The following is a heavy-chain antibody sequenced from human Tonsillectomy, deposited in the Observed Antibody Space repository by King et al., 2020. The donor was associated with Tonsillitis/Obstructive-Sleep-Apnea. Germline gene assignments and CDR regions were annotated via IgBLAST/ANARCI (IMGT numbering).Heavy chain of an antibody. CDR2: IYYSGST. CDR3: ARGIRGDNDAFDI. D-gene: IGHD3-10*01. V-gene: IGHV4-59*01. J-gene: IGHJ3*02. Sequence: QRQESGPGLVKPSETLSLTCTVSVGSISSYYWSWIRQPPGEGLEWIGYIYYSGSTNYNPSLKSRVTIEVDTSKNQFSLKLSSVTAADTAVYYCARGIRGDNDAFDIWGQGTMVTVSS. CDR1: VGSISSYY.